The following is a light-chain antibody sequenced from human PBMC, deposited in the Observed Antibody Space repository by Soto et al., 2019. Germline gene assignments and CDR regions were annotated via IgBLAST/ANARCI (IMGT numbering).Light chain of an antibody. J-gene: IGLJ3*02. CDR2: EVS. CDR3: SSHTTSSTVL. Sequence: QSALAQPASVSGSPGQSITISCTGTKSDVGNYNFVSWYQQHPGKAPKLMIYEVSNRPSGVSNRFSGSKSGNTASLTISGLQTEDEADYYCSSHTTSSTVLFGGGTKATVL. V-gene: IGLV2-14*03. CDR1: KSDVGNYNF.